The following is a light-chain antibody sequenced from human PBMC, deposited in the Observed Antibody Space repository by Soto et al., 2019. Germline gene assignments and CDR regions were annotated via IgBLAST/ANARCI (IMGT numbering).Light chain of an antibody. J-gene: IGKJ5*01. CDR2: GAS. Sequence: IVLTQSPATLSVSPGERASPSSGASQNVFSNLAWYQQKPGQAPRLLIYGASTRATGVPARFSGSGSGTEFTLTISSLQSEDVAVYWCQQYNNWPLTFGPGTRLEI. CDR1: QNVFSN. CDR3: QQYNNWPLT. V-gene: IGKV3D-15*01.